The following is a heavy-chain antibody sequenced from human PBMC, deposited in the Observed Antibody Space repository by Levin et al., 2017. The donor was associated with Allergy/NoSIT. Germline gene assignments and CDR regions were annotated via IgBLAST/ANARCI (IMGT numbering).Heavy chain of an antibody. CDR2: ISAYNGNT. CDR1: GYTFTSYG. Sequence: GASVKVSCKASGYTFTSYGISWVRQAPGQGLEWMGWISAYNGNTNYAQKLQGRVTMTTDTSTSTAYMELRSLRSDDTAVYYCARVECRFGGSCFHLGYWGQGTLVTVSS. J-gene: IGHJ4*02. D-gene: IGHD2-15*01. V-gene: IGHV1-18*01. CDR3: ARVECRFGGSCFHLGY.